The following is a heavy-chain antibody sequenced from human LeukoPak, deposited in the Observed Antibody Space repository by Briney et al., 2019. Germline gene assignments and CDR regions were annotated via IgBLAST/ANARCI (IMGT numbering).Heavy chain of an antibody. V-gene: IGHV1-69*13. CDR3: ARSDDSSGYYSFYYYYYGMDV. CDR1: GGTFSSYA. CDR2: IIPIFGTA. J-gene: IGHJ6*02. Sequence: PVKVSCKASGGTFSSYAISWVRQAPGQGLEWVGGIIPIFGTANYAQKFQGRGTITADESTSTAYMELSSLRSEDTAVYYCARSDDSSGYYSFYYYYYGMDVWGQGTTVTVSS. D-gene: IGHD3-22*01.